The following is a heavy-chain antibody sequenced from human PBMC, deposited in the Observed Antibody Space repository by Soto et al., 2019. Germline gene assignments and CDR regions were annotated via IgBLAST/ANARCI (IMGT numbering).Heavy chain of an antibody. Sequence: EVQLVESGGGLVQPGGSLRLSCTASGFTLNYYWMHWVRQAPGKGLVWVSRINSDGSITNYVDSVKGRFTISRDNAKNTLYLEMNSLRAEDTAVYYCANFYSGSYSTYWGQGTLVTVSS. CDR3: ANFYSGSYSTY. CDR2: INSDGSIT. V-gene: IGHV3-74*01. J-gene: IGHJ4*02. D-gene: IGHD1-26*01. CDR1: GFTLNYYW.